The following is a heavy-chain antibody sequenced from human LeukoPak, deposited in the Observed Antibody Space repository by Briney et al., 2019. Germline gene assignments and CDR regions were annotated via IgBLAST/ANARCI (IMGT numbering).Heavy chain of an antibody. J-gene: IGHJ4*02. CDR2: INHSGST. V-gene: IGHV4-34*01. Sequence: PSETLSLTCAVYGGSFSGHYWSRIRQPPGKGLEWIGEINHSGSTNYNPPLKSRVTISVDTSKNQFSLKLSSVTAADTAVYYCASSPARYCSSASCYKRLDSWGQGTLVTVSS. CDR1: GGSFSGHY. D-gene: IGHD2-2*02. CDR3: ASSPARYCSSASCYKRLDS.